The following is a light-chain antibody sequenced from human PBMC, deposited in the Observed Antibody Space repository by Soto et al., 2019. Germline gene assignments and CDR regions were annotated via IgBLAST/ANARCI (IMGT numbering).Light chain of an antibody. Sequence: QSVLTQPPSVSGAPGQRVAISCTGSSSTIGAEYDVHWYQQLPGTAPKRLIYGDNNRPSGVPERFSGSKSGTSASLAITGLQPEDEADYYCQSYDSRLTTFVFGTGTKLTVL. CDR2: GDN. CDR1: SSTIGAEYD. CDR3: QSYDSRLTTFV. J-gene: IGLJ1*01. V-gene: IGLV1-40*01.